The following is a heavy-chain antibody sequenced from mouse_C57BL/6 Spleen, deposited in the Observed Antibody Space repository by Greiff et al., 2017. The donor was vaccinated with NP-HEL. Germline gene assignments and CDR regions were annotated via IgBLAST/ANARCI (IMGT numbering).Heavy chain of an antibody. CDR1: GFNIKNTY. CDR2: IDPANGNT. V-gene: IGHV14-3*01. J-gene: IGHJ3*01. CDR3: ARGFFQGSSYGFAY. Sequence: EVQLQQSVAELVRPGASVKLSCTASGFNIKNTYMHWVKQRPEQGLEWIGRIDPANGNTKYAPKFQGKATITADTSSNTAYLQLSSLTYEYTAIYYFARGFFQGSSYGFAYWGQGTLVTVSA. D-gene: IGHD3-2*02.